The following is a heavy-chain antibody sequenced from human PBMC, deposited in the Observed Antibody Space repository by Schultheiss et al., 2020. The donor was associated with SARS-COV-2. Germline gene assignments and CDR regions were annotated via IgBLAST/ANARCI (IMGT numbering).Heavy chain of an antibody. D-gene: IGHD2-15*01. CDR3: ARLSEYCSGGSCYSDVPDY. Sequence: GGSLRLSCKGNGESFTSYWIGWVRQMPGKGLEWMGIIYPGDSDTRYSPSFQGQVTISADKSISTAYLQWSSLKASDTAMYYCARLSEYCSGGSCYSDVPDYWGQGTLVTVSS. CDR1: GESFTSYW. J-gene: IGHJ4*02. V-gene: IGHV5-51*01. CDR2: IYPGDSDT.